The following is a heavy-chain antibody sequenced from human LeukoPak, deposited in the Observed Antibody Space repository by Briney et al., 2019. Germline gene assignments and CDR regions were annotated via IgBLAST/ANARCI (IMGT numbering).Heavy chain of an antibody. V-gene: IGHV3-21*01. J-gene: IGHJ5*02. D-gene: IGHD4-23*01. CDR1: GFTFSSYW. CDR3: ARSPPTVGRAWFDP. CDR2: ISSSSSYI. Sequence: SGGSLRLSCAASGFTFSSYWMSWVRQAPGKGLEWVSSISSSSSYIYYADSVKGRFTISRDNAKNSLYLQMNSLRAEDTAVYYCARSPPTVGRAWFDPWGQGTLVTVSS.